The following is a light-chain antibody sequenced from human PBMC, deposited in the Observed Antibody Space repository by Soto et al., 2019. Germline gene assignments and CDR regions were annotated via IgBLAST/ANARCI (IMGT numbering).Light chain of an antibody. CDR2: GAS. V-gene: IGKV1-5*03. CDR1: QSISSW. CDR3: QQYNNYLWT. J-gene: IGKJ1*01. Sequence: DIQMTQSPSTLSASVGDRVTITCRASQSISSWLAWYQQKPGKAPNLLIYGASTLESGVPSRFSGSGSGTEFTLTISSLQPDDFATYYCQQYNNYLWTFGQGTKVEIK.